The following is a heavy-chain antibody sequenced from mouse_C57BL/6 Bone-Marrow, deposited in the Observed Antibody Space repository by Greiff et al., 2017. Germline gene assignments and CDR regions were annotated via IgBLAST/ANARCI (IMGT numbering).Heavy chain of an antibody. CDR2: INPGSGGT. CDR3: ARGGLRRRDWYFDV. Sequence: QVQLQQSGAELVRPGTSVKVSCKASGYAFTNYLIEWVKQRPGQGLEWIGVINPGSGGTNYNEKFKGKATLTADKSSSTAYMRLSSLTSEDSAVYFCARGGLRRRDWYFDVWGTGTTVTVSS. CDR1: GYAFTNYL. D-gene: IGHD2-2*01. J-gene: IGHJ1*03. V-gene: IGHV1-54*01.